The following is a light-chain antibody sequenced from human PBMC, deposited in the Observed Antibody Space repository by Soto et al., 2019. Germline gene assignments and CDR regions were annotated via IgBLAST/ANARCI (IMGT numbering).Light chain of an antibody. V-gene: IGKV3-15*01. Sequence: EIVMTQSPATLSVSLGERATLSCRASQSVSSNLAWYQQKPGQAPRLLIYGASTRATGIPARFSGSGSGTEFTLTISSLQSEDFAVYYCQQYNNWPRTFGQGTKVEIK. CDR1: QSVSSN. CDR3: QQYNNWPRT. CDR2: GAS. J-gene: IGKJ1*01.